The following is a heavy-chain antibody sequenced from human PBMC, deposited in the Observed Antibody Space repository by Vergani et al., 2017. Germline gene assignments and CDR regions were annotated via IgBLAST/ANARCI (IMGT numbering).Heavy chain of an antibody. D-gene: IGHD2-15*01. J-gene: IGHJ4*02. CDR1: GFTFSNAW. CDR2: IKSKTVGGTT. Sequence: VQLVESGGGVVQPGRSLRLSCAASGFTFSNAWMSWVRQAPGKGLEWVGRIKSKTVGGTTDYSAPVKGRFTISSNDSKNTLYLQMNSLKTEDTAVYYCTTEVSPVAAYYFDYWGQGTLVTVSS. CDR3: TTEVSPVAAYYFDY. V-gene: IGHV3-15*01.